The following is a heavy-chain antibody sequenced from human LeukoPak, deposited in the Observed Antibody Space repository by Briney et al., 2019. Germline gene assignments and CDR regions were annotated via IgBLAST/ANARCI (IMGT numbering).Heavy chain of an antibody. Sequence: ASVKVFCKASGYTFTGYYMHWVRQAPGQGLEWMGWINPNCGGTNYAQKFQGRVTMTRDTSISTAYMELSRLRSDDTAVYYCARVLDSSSWTDYWGQGTLVTVSS. D-gene: IGHD6-13*01. J-gene: IGHJ4*02. CDR2: INPNCGGT. V-gene: IGHV1-2*02. CDR1: GYTFTGYY. CDR3: ARVLDSSSWTDY.